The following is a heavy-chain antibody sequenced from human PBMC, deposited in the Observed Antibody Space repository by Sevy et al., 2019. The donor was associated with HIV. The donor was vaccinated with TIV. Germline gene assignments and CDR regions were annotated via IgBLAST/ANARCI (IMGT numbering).Heavy chain of an antibody. V-gene: IGHV3-49*03. Sequence: GGSRRLSCTASGFTFGDYAMSWFRQAPGKGLEWVGFIRSKAYGGTTEYAASVKGRFTISRDDSKSIAYLQMNSLKTEDTAVYYCTRQNVLRFLEWFSQGAFDIWGQGTMVTVSS. CDR3: TRQNVLRFLEWFSQGAFDI. CDR1: GFTFGDYA. J-gene: IGHJ3*02. CDR2: IRSKAYGGTT. D-gene: IGHD3-3*01.